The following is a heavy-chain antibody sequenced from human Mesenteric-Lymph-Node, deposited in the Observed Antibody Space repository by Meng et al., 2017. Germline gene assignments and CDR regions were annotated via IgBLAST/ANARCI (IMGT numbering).Heavy chain of an antibody. J-gene: IGHJ5*02. V-gene: IGHV3-7*01. CDR1: GFTFSSCE. Sequence: GGSLRLSCEASGFTFSSCEMSWVRQAPGKGLEWVANIKQDGSEKYYGDSVKGRFTISRDNAKNSLYLQMNSLRVEDTAVYYCARHFHWFDPWGQGTLVTVSS. D-gene: IGHD2/OR15-2a*01. CDR2: IKQDGSEK. CDR3: ARHFHWFDP.